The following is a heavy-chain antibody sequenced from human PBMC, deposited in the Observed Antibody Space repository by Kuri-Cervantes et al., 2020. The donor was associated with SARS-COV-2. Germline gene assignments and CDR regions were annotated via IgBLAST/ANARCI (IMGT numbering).Heavy chain of an antibody. CDR3: ARGNYVMYSRLPTAPSDY. J-gene: IGHJ4*02. CDR2: ISSSSSYI. D-gene: IGHD3-16*01. Sequence: GGSLRLSCAASGLTFSSYSMNWVRQAPGKGLEWVSSISSSSSYIAYADSMKGRFTISRTNAKNSLYLQMNSLRAEDTAVYYCARGNYVMYSRLPTAPSDYWGQGTLVTVSS. V-gene: IGHV3-21*01. CDR1: GLTFSSYS.